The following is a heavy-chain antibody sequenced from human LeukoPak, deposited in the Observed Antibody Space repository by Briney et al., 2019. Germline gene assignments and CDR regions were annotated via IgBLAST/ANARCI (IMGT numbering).Heavy chain of an antibody. CDR3: AKAAMIVVVIGFDY. J-gene: IGHJ4*02. Sequence: GGSLRLSCAASGFTFSSYVMSWVRQAPGKGLEWVSAISGSGGSTYYADSVKGRLTISRDNSKNTLYLQMNSLGAEDTAVYYCAKAAMIVVVIGFDYWGQGTLVTVSS. CDR2: ISGSGGST. V-gene: IGHV3-23*01. D-gene: IGHD3-22*01. CDR1: GFTFSSYV.